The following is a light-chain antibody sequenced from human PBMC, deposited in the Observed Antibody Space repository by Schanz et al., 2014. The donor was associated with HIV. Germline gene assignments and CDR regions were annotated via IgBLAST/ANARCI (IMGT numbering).Light chain of an antibody. CDR3: SSYTSSGTQV. CDR1: SSDVGSYNL. J-gene: IGLJ1*01. CDR2: EVT. V-gene: IGLV2-14*02. Sequence: QSALTQPASVSGSPGQSITISCTGTSSDVGSYNLVSWYRQHPGKVPKVMIYEVTKRPSGVSNRFSGSKSGNTASLTISGLQAEDEADYYCSSYTSSGTQVFGSGTKLTVL.